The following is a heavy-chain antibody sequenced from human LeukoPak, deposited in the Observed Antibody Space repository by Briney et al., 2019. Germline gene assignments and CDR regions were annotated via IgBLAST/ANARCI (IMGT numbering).Heavy chain of an antibody. D-gene: IGHD3-3*01. Sequence: ASVKVSCKASGYTFTSYDINWVRQATGQGVEWMGWMNPNSGNTGYAQKFQGRVTMTRNTSISTAYMELSSLRSEDTAVYYCARWGRYDFWSGYQKHGMDVWGQGTTVTVSS. CDR1: GYTFTSYD. V-gene: IGHV1-8*01. J-gene: IGHJ6*02. CDR3: ARWGRYDFWSGYQKHGMDV. CDR2: MNPNSGNT.